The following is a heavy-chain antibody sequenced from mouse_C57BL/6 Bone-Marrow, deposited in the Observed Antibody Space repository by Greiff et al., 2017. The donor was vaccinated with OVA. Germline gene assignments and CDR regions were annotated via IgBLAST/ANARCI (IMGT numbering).Heavy chain of an antibody. V-gene: IGHV1-76*01. Sequence: QVQLQQSGAELVRPGASVKLSCKASGYTFPDYYINWVKQRPGPGLEWLARIYPGSGNTYYNEKFKGTATLNAEKSSSTAYMQHSILTSEYSAVYFWARSRVTTASYAMDYWGQGTSVTVSS. J-gene: IGHJ4*01. CDR2: IYPGSGNT. CDR1: GYTFPDYY. D-gene: IGHD1-2*01. CDR3: ARSRVTTASYAMDY.